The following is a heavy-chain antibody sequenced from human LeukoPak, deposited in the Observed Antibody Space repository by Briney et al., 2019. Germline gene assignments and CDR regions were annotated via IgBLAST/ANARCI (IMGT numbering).Heavy chain of an antibody. V-gene: IGHV3-21*01. J-gene: IGHJ4*02. CDR3: AREYYGDPTGI. CDR2: ISSGSDYT. CDR1: GFTFNIYN. D-gene: IGHD4-17*01. Sequence: GGSLRLSCAASGFTFNIYNMNWVRQAPGKGLEWVSSISSGSDYTSYAYSVKGQFTTSRDNGKNSLYLQMNSLRAEDRAVYYCAREYYGDPTGIWGQGTMVTVSS.